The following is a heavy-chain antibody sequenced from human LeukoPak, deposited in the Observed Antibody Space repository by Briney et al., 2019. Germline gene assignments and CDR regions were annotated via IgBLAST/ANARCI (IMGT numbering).Heavy chain of an antibody. J-gene: IGHJ4*02. D-gene: IGHD6-13*01. V-gene: IGHV3-21*01. CDR2: ISSSYI. Sequence: GGSLRLSCAASGFTFSSYSMNWVRQAPGKGLEWVSSISSSYIYYADSVKGRFTISRDNAKNSLYLQMNSLRAEDTAVYYCTRDYRQLVRPFDYWGQGTLVTVSS. CDR1: GFTFSSYS. CDR3: TRDYRQLVRPFDY.